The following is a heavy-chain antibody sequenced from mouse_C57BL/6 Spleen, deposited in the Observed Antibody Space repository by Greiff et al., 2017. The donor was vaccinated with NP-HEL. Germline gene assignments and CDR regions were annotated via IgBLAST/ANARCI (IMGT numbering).Heavy chain of an antibody. D-gene: IGHD2-4*01. CDR1: GYSFTGYY. J-gene: IGHJ4*01. CDR2: IYPYNGVS. Sequence: VQLQQSGPELVKPGASVKISCKASGYSFTGYYMHWVKQSHGNILDWIGYIYPYNGVSSYDQKGMGKATLTVDKSSSTAYMELRSLTSEASAVYYCARAYYDYDGAMDYWGQGTSVTVSS. V-gene: IGHV1-31*01. CDR3: ARAYYDYDGAMDY.